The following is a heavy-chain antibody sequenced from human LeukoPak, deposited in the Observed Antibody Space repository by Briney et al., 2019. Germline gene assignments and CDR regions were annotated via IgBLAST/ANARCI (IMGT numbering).Heavy chain of an antibody. J-gene: IGHJ3*02. Sequence: GGSLRLSCAASDFSFSNYWMTWLRQAPGKGLEWVANIRGDGSLKYYLDSVKGRFTISRDNAKNSLYLQMNSLRAEDTAVYYCARDANYHDSSVYYDAFDIWGQGTMVTVSS. CDR2: IRGDGSLK. V-gene: IGHV3-7*01. CDR1: DFSFSNYW. D-gene: IGHD3-22*01. CDR3: ARDANYHDSSVYYDAFDI.